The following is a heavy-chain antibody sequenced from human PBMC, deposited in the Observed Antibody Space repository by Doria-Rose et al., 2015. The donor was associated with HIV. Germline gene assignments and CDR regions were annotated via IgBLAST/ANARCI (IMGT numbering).Heavy chain of an antibody. V-gene: IGHV2-26*01. Sequence: QITLKESGPVLVKPTETLTLTCTVSGVSLSSPGMGVSWIRQPPGKALEWLANIFSNDEISYKTSLKSRLTISRRTSKSQVVLTMTDMDPVDTATYYCARIKSSRWYHKYYFDFWGQGTLVIVSA. D-gene: IGHD6-13*01. CDR1: GVSLSSPGMG. CDR2: IFSNDEI. J-gene: IGHJ4*02. CDR3: ARIKSSRWYHKYYFDF.